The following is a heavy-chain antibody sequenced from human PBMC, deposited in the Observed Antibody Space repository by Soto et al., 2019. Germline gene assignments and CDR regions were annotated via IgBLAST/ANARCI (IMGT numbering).Heavy chain of an antibody. J-gene: IGHJ4*02. D-gene: IGHD6-19*01. V-gene: IGHV3-23*01. CDR3: AKTDKFHAQSSGWAKRFDS. CDR1: GFTFSNYA. Sequence: EVQLLESGGDLAQPGGSLRLICAASGFTFSNYAMTWVRQSPGKGLEWVSTITSAGSTFYGDTVKGRFTISRDNSKSTLYLQMNSLGAEDTAVYYCAKTDKFHAQSSGWAKRFDSWGQGTLVTVSS. CDR2: ITSAGST.